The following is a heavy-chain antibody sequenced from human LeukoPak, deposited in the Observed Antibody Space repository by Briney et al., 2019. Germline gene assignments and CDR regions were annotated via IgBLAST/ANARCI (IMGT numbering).Heavy chain of an antibody. D-gene: IGHD3-22*01. J-gene: IGHJ2*01. CDR3: ARVRRRTYYYDSSGPTNWYFDL. CDR1: GFTVSSNY. V-gene: IGHV3-66*01. CDR2: IYSGGST. Sequence: GGSLRLSCAASGFTVSSNYMSWVRQAPGKGLEWVSVIYSGGSTYYADSVKGRFTISRDNSKNTLYLQMNSLRAEDTAVYYCARVRRRTYYYDSSGPTNWYFDLWGRGTLVTVSS.